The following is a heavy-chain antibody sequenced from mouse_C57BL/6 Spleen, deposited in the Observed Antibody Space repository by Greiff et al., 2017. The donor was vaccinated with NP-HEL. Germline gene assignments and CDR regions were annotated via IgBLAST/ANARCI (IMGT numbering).Heavy chain of an antibody. D-gene: IGHD1-1*01. CDR3: ARRDYGSYAMDY. CDR1: GYTFTDYY. J-gene: IGHJ4*01. V-gene: IGHV1-26*01. CDR2: INPNNGGT. Sequence: EVQLQQSGPELVKPGASVKISCKASGYTFTDYYMNWVKQSHGKSLEWIGDINPNNGGTSYNQKFKGKATLTVDKSSSTAYMELRSLTSEDSAVYYCARRDYGSYAMDYWGQGTSVTVSS.